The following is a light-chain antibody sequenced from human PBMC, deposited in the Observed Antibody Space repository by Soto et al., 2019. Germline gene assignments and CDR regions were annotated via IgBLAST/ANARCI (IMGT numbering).Light chain of an antibody. V-gene: IGKV1-9*01. J-gene: IGKJ1*01. CDR2: GAS. CDR3: QGHSTYPRT. CDR1: QGISTY. Sequence: DIQLTQSPSFLSASVGDTVTITCRASQGISTYLAWYQQKPGKAPKNLIYGASTLQSGVPSRLSGSGSGTEFTLTISSLQPEDFATYYCQGHSTYPRTFGPGTKVEIK.